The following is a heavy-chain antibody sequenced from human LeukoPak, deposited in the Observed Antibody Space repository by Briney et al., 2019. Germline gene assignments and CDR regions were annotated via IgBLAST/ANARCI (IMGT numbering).Heavy chain of an antibody. CDR1: GGTFSSYA. CDR2: IIPIFGIA. J-gene: IGHJ6*02. CDR3: ARDQIPHFCSSTSCYGSSYYYYGMDV. D-gene: IGHD2-2*01. V-gene: IGHV1-69*04. Sequence: ASVKVSCKASGGTFSSYAISWVRQAPGQGLEWMGRIIPIFGIANYAQKFQGRVTITADKSTSTAYMELSSLRSEDTAVYYCARDQIPHFCSSTSCYGSSYYYYGMDVWGQGTTVTVSS.